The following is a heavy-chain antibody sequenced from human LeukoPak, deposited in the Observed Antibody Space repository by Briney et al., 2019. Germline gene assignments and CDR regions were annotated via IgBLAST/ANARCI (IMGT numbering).Heavy chain of an antibody. Sequence: GSLRLSCAASGLAFSDYWMSWVRQAPGKGLEWVANVKPDGGHQNYVDSVKGRFTISRDNAKNSLYLQMNSLRAEDTANCASTFPYCGDGSCALGGQGTLVTVSS. CDR1: GLAFSDYW. V-gene: IGHV3-7*01. CDR3: TFPYCGDGSCAL. J-gene: IGHJ4*02. CDR2: VKPDGGHQ. D-gene: IGHD2-15*01.